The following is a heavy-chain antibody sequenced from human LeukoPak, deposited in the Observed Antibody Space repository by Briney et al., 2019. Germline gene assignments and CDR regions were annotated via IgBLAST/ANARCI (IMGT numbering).Heavy chain of an antibody. CDR3: ARLRTVTTESDY. V-gene: IGHV1-46*01. CDR1: GYTFTSNY. D-gene: IGHD4-17*01. Sequence: ASVKVSCKAFGYTFTSNYMHWVRQAPGQGPEWMGVISPSGGSTTYAQKFQGRVTLTRDMSTSTDYLELSSLRSEDTAVYYCARLRTVTTESDYWGQGTLVTVSS. J-gene: IGHJ4*02. CDR2: ISPSGGST.